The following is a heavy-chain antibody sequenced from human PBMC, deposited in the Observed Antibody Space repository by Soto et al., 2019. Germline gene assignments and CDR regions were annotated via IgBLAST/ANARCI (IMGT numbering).Heavy chain of an antibody. Sequence: QPGGSLRLSCAASGFTFSSYGMHWVRQAPGKGLEWVAVISYDGSNKYYADSVKGRFTISRDNSKNTLYLQMNSLRAEDTAVYYCAKDLSAIAVAGSYYYYGMDVWGQGTTVTVSS. CDR1: GFTFSSYG. D-gene: IGHD6-19*01. J-gene: IGHJ6*02. CDR2: ISYDGSNK. V-gene: IGHV3-30*18. CDR3: AKDLSAIAVAGSYYYYGMDV.